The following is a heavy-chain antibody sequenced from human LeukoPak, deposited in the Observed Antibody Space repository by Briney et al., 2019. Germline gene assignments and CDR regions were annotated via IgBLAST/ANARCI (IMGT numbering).Heavy chain of an antibody. Sequence: SGPTLVNPTQTLTLTCTFSGFSLSTSGVGVGWIRQPPGKALEWLALIYWDDDKRYSPSLKSRLTITKDTSKNQVVLTMTNMDPVDTATYYCAHTGGAYYYGSGSYFRWGQGTLVTVSS. V-gene: IGHV2-5*02. J-gene: IGHJ4*02. CDR2: IYWDDDK. CDR3: AHTGGAYYYGSGSYFR. CDR1: GFSLSTSGVG. D-gene: IGHD3-10*01.